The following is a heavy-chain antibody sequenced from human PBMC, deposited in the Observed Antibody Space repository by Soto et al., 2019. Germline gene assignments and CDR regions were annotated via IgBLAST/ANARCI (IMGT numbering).Heavy chain of an antibody. CDR3: ARPSRLKTGHIDY. CDR2: IYYTVPT. J-gene: IGHJ4*02. V-gene: IGHV4-28*01. D-gene: IGHD3-9*01. Sequence: SETLSLTCAIPGYSIRTDNWWAWIRQPPGKGLEWIGYIYYTVPTYYNLSLTSRVSMSIDTATDQFSLNLGSVPAADTAVYYCARPSRLKTGHIDYWGQGIPVTVSS. CDR1: GYSIRTDNW.